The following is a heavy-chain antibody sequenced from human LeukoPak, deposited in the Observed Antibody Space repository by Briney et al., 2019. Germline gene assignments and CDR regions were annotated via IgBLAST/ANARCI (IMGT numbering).Heavy chain of an antibody. J-gene: IGHJ4*02. CDR2: VKTSADDT. V-gene: IGHV3-23*01. D-gene: IGHD5-24*01. CDR1: GFMFSNYA. Sequence: GGSLRLSCAASGFMFSNYAMSWIRQAPGGGLEWVSAVKTSADDTYYANSVKGRFTISRDNSKSTVYLQMNSLRAEDTALYYCAKGQMATILGFDSWGQGALVTVSS. CDR3: AKGQMATILGFDS.